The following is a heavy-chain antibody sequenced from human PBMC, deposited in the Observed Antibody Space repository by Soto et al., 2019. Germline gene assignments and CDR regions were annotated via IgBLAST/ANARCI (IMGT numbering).Heavy chain of an antibody. D-gene: IGHD2-15*01. V-gene: IGHV3-23*01. J-gene: IGHJ4*02. Sequence: GGSLRLSCAPSGFIFSNYAMSRVRQARGKGLEWVSAISGSGADTYYAESVKGRFTISRDNFKNTLYLQMNSLRAEDTAVYYCAKDTGRGGGSVFDYWGQGTLVTVSS. CDR2: ISGSGADT. CDR1: GFIFSNYA. CDR3: AKDTGRGGGSVFDY.